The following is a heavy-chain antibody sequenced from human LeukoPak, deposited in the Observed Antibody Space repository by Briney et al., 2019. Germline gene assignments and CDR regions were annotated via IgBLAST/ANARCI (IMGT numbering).Heavy chain of an antibody. V-gene: IGHV1-2*06. D-gene: IGHD3-22*01. J-gene: IGHJ4*02. CDR1: GYTFTGYY. CDR2: INPNSGGT. CDR3: ARGTPYDSSGYYPDY. Sequence: ASVKVSCKASGYTFTGYYVHWVRQAPGQGLEWMGRINPNSGGTNYAQKFQGRVTMTRDTSISTAYMELSRLRSDDTAVYYCARGTPYDSSGYYPDYWGQGTLVTVSS.